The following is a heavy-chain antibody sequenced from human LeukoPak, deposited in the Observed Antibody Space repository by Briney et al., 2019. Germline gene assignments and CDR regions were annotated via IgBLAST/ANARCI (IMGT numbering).Heavy chain of an antibody. CDR2: IWYDGSKK. J-gene: IGHJ6*03. D-gene: IGHD3-16*01. CDR3: AKGLLTASYYYYYMDV. CDR1: GFAFSDYG. V-gene: IGHV3-33*06. Sequence: TGRSLRLSCAASGFAFSDYGMLWVRQAPGKGLDWVAVIWYDGSKKYYANSVKGRFIISRDNSKNTLYLQMNGPRAEDTAVYYCAKGLLTASYYYYYMDVWGKGTTVTVSS.